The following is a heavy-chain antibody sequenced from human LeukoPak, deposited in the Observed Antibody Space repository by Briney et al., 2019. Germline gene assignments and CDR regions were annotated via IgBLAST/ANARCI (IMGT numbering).Heavy chain of an antibody. CDR1: GGPISSYY. Sequence: PSETLSLTCSVSGGPISSYYWSWIRQPPGKGLEWIGCVFYSGSTSYNPSLKSRVTISVDTSKNQFSLKLSSVTTADTAVYYCATGMDYYMEVWGKGTTVTVSS. V-gene: IGHV4-59*01. J-gene: IGHJ6*03. CDR2: VFYSGST. CDR3: ATGMDYYMEV. D-gene: IGHD5-24*01.